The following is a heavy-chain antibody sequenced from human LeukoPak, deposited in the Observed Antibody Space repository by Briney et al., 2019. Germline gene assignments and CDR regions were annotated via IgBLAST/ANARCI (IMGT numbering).Heavy chain of an antibody. D-gene: IGHD3-22*01. CDR3: ARTLYYYDSSGYWLGYYYMDV. Sequence: PSETLSLTCTVSGGSISSSSYYWGWIRQPPGKGLEWIGSIYYSGSTYYNPSLKSRVTISVDTSKNQFSLKLSSVTAADTAVYYCARTLYYYDSSGYWLGYYYMDVWGKGTTVTISS. J-gene: IGHJ6*03. CDR1: GGSISSSSYY. V-gene: IGHV4-39*07. CDR2: IYYSGST.